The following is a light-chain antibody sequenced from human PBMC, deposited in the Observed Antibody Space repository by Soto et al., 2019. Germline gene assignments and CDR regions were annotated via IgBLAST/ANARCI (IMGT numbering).Light chain of an antibody. J-gene: IGKJ4*01. CDR1: QSISSN. Sequence: EIVMTQSLATLSVSPGERATLSCRASQSISSNLAWYQQKPGQAPRLLMFRTSSRATGFPARFSGSGSGTEFTLTISSLQSEDFAVYYCQQYNNWPLTFGGGTKVDIK. CDR2: RTS. V-gene: IGKV3-15*01. CDR3: QQYNNWPLT.